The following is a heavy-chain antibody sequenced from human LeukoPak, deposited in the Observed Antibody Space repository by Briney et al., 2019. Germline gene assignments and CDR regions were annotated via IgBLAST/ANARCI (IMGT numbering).Heavy chain of an antibody. Sequence: SETLSLTCTVSGGSISGYYWSWIRHPAGKGLEWIGRMSTSGNSNYIPSLVSRVTMSVDTSKNQFSLNLSSVTAADTAVYYCARESGSMRWFDPWGQGTLVTVSS. CDR1: GGSISGYY. D-gene: IGHD6-25*01. J-gene: IGHJ5*02. CDR3: ARESGSMRWFDP. CDR2: MSTSGNS. V-gene: IGHV4-4*07.